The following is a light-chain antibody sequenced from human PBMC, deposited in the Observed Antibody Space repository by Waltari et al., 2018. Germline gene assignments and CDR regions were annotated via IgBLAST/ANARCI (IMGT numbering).Light chain of an antibody. J-gene: IGKJ2*01. Sequence: DIQMTQSPSSLSASVGDRVTITCQASQDISNYLNWYQQKPGKAPKLLSYDASTLETGVPSRFSGSGSGTDFTFTISSLQPEDIATYYCQQYDNLPRYTFGQGTKLEIK. CDR1: QDISNY. CDR3: QQYDNLPRYT. CDR2: DAS. V-gene: IGKV1-33*01.